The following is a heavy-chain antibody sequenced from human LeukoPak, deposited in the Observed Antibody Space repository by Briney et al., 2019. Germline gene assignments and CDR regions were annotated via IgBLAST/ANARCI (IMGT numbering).Heavy chain of an antibody. V-gene: IGHV3-23*01. Sequence: GGSLRLSCAASGFTFSSYAMSWVRQAPGKGLEWVSTISGSGGSTYYADSVKGRFTISRDNSKNTLSLQMSSLRADDTAVYYCARGYCSSINCYASDIWGQGTMVTVSS. CDR3: ARGYCSSINCYASDI. CDR1: GFTFSSYA. J-gene: IGHJ3*02. CDR2: ISGSGGST. D-gene: IGHD2-2*01.